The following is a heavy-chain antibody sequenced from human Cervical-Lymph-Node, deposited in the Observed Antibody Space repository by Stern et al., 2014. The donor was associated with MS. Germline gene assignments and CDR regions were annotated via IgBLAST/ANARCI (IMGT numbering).Heavy chain of an antibody. CDR3: ARETRSGYNFDY. J-gene: IGHJ4*02. CDR2: VLPVFTTP. CDR1: GGTFSSYA. Sequence: VQLVESGAEVKKPGSSVKVSCKVSGGTFSSYAVSWVRQAPGQGLEWMGGVLPVFTTPNYAQTFQGRVTVTADESTSTVYMELSNLTSEDTAMYYCARETRSGYNFDYWGQGALVTVSS. D-gene: IGHD5-24*01. V-gene: IGHV1-69*01.